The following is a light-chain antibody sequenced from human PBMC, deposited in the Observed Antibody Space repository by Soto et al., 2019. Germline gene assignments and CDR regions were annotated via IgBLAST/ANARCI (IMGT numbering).Light chain of an antibody. CDR2: EVS. CDR3: SSYTSSSTPGV. Sequence: QSALTQPASVSGSPGQSITISCTGTSIGVGGYNYVSWYQQHPGKAPKLMIYEVSNRPSGVSNRFSGSKSGNTASLTISGLQAEHEADYYCSSYTSSSTPGVFGGGTKLTVL. CDR1: SIGVGGYNY. J-gene: IGLJ2*01. V-gene: IGLV2-14*01.